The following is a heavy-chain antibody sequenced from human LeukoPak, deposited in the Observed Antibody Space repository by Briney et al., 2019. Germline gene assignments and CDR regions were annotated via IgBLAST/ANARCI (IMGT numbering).Heavy chain of an antibody. J-gene: IGHJ4*02. CDR3: ARGPTVTAFYFDY. CDR1: GGSISSYY. CDR2: IYYSGST. D-gene: IGHD4-17*01. V-gene: IGHV4-59*01. Sequence: TSETLSLTCTVSGGSISSYYWSWIRQPPGKGLEWIGYIYYSGSTNYNPSLKSRVTISVDTSKNQFSLKLSSVTAADTAVYYCARGPTVTAFYFDYWGQGTLVTVSS.